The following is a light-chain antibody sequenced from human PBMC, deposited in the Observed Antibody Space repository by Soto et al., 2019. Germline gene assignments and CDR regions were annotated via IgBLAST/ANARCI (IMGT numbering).Light chain of an antibody. Sequence: QPVLTQPRSVSGSPGQSVTISCTGTSRDVGGYNYVSWYQQHPGKAPKLLIYDVTKRPSGVPDRFSASKSDNTASLTISGLQAEDEADYYCCSYGGSSAFNIFGGGTKLTVL. J-gene: IGLJ2*01. CDR3: CSYGGSSAFNI. V-gene: IGLV2-11*01. CDR1: SRDVGGYNY. CDR2: DVT.